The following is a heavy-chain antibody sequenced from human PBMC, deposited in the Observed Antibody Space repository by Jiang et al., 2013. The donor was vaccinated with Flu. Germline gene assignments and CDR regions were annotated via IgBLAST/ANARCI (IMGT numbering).Heavy chain of an antibody. CDR1: GFTFSSYA. CDR3: AKKLCSSTSCYASEYFQH. CDR2: ISGSGGST. V-gene: IGHV3-23*04. J-gene: IGHJ1*01. D-gene: IGHD2-2*01. Sequence: VQLVESGGGLVQPGGSLRLSCAASGFTFSSYAMSWVRQAPGKGLEWVSAISGSGGSTYYADSVKGRFTISRDNSKNTLYPQMNSLRAEDTAVYYCAKKLCSSTSCYASEYFQHWARAPWSPSPQ.